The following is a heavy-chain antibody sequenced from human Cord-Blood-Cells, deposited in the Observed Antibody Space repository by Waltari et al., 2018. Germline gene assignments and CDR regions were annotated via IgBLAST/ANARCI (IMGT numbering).Heavy chain of an antibody. J-gene: IGHJ3*02. CDR2: INHSGST. Sequence: QVQLQQWGAGLLKPSETLSLTCAVYGGSFSGYYWSWIRQPPGKGLEWIGEINHSGSTSSNPSRKCRVTIAVDTSKNQFSLKLSSVTAADTAVYYCARLRGQQQLEMTVIKPPPGDPHDAFDIWGQGTMVTVSS. V-gene: IGHV4-34*01. CDR1: GGSFSGYY. CDR3: ARLRGQQQLEMTVIKPPPGDPHDAFDI. D-gene: IGHD6-13*01.